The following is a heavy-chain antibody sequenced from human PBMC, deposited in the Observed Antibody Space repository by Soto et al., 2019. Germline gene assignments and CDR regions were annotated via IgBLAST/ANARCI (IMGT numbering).Heavy chain of an antibody. CDR3: ARAVNWNEFDP. CDR2: IHSSSSTT. V-gene: IGHV3-11*01. Sequence: QVQLVESGGGLVKPGGSLRLSCAASGFTFRDYYMTWIRQAPGKGLEWVSYIHSSSSTTYYADSVKGRFTISRDNAKSSLYLQMNSLRAEDTALYYCARAVNWNEFDPWGQGTLVTVSS. J-gene: IGHJ5*02. CDR1: GFTFRDYY. D-gene: IGHD1-1*01.